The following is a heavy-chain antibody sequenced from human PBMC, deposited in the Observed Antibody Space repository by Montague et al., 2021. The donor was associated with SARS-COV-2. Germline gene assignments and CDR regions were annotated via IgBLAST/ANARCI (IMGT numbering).Heavy chain of an antibody. D-gene: IGHD3-10*01. CDR2: TYYRSKWYN. CDR3: ARGGWGAPGTGRLFDY. V-gene: IGHV6-1*01. J-gene: IGHJ4*02. Sequence: CAISGDSVSSNSAAWNWIRQSPSRGLEWLGRTYYRSKWYNDYAVSVKSRITINPDTSKSQFSLQLNSVTPEDTAVYYCARGGWGAPGTGRLFDYWGQGTLVSGSS. CDR1: GDSVSSNSAA.